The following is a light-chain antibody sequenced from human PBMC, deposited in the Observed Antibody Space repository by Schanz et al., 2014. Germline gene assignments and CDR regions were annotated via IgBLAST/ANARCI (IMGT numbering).Light chain of an antibody. CDR2: GAS. V-gene: IGKV3-20*01. J-gene: IGKJ5*01. CDR3: QQYGSSLIT. Sequence: EIVLTQSPGTLSLSPGQRATLSCRASQSVTSTYVAWYQQKPGQAPRLLIYGASSRASGIPDRFSGSGSGTDFTLTISRLEPEDVAVYYCQQYGSSLITFGQGTRLEIK. CDR1: QSVTSTY.